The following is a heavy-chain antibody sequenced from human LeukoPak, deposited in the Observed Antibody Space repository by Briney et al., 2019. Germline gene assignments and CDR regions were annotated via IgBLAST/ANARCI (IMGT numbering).Heavy chain of an antibody. CDR3: ARAYSSGWSRYFDY. CDR1: GYTFIGYY. D-gene: IGHD6-19*01. Sequence: ASVKVSCKASGYTFIGYYMHWVRQAPGQGLEWMGWINPNSGGTNYAQKFQGRVTMTRDTSISTAYMELSRLRSDDTAVYYCARAYSSGWSRYFDYWGQGTLVTVSS. CDR2: INPNSGGT. J-gene: IGHJ4*02. V-gene: IGHV1-2*02.